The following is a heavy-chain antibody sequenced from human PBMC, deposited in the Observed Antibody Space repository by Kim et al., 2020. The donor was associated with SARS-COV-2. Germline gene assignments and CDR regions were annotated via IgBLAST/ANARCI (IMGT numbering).Heavy chain of an antibody. CDR2: ISSSGDST. Sequence: GGSLRLSCAASGFAFSNYAMTWVRQAPGKGLEWVSEISSSGDSTVYADSVKGRFTISRDNPRDTLSLQMNNLRGDDTAVYYCAKVGAYATSWPSHVYWG. V-gene: IGHV3-23*01. D-gene: IGHD2-2*01. J-gene: IGHJ4*01. CDR1: GFAFSNYA. CDR3: AKVGAYATSWPSHVY.